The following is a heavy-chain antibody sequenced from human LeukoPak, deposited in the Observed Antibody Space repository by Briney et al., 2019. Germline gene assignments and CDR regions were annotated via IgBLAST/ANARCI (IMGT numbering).Heavy chain of an antibody. D-gene: IGHD2-2*01. CDR1: GFTFSSHW. J-gene: IGHJ4*02. Sequence: GGSLRLSCAASGFTFSSHWMSWVRQAPGKGLEWVANIKQDGSEKYYVDSVKGRFTISRDNAKNSLYLQMNSLRAEDTAVYYCARVGVTYCSSTSCYPDYWGQGTLVTVSS. CDR2: IKQDGSEK. V-gene: IGHV3-7*01. CDR3: ARVGVTYCSSTSCYPDY.